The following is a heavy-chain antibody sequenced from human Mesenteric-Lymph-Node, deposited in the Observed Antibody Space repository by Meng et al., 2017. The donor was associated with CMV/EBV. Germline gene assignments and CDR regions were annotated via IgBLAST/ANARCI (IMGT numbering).Heavy chain of an antibody. D-gene: IGHD3-10*01. Sequence: QVQLQQWGAGLLKPSETLSLTCAVYGGSFSGYYWSWSRQPPGKGLEWIGEINHSGSTNYNPSLKSRVTISVDTSKNQFSLKLSSVTAADTAVYYCARGNYMVRGFSSTTFDYWGQGTLVTVSS. CDR2: INHSGST. J-gene: IGHJ4*02. V-gene: IGHV4-34*01. CDR3: ARGNYMVRGFSSTTFDY. CDR1: GGSFSGYY.